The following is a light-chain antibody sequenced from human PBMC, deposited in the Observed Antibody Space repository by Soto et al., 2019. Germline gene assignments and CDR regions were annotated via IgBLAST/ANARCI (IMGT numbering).Light chain of an antibody. J-gene: IGKJ4*01. Sequence: DIQMTQSPSSLSASVGDIVTITFLASQSISSYLNWYQQKPGKAPKLLISAASSLQSGVPRRFSGSGSGTDFTLIISSLQPEDFATYFCQQGDSFPFTFGGGTKVDIK. CDR3: QQGDSFPFT. CDR2: AAS. CDR1: QSISSY. V-gene: IGKV1-39*01.